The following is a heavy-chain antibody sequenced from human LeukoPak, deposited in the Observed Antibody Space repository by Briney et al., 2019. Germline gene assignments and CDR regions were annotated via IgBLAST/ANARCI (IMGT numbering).Heavy chain of an antibody. CDR2: VRYDETTK. V-gene: IGHV3-30*02. CDR3: AKDVPTAYFDY. D-gene: IGHD2-2*01. Sequence: GGSLRLSCAASGFTFSNYGMHWVRQAPGKGLEWVAFVRYDETTKFYADSVKGRFTISRDNSKTTLYLQMNSLRAEDTAVYYCAKDVPTAYFDYWGQGTLVTVSS. CDR1: GFTFSNYG. J-gene: IGHJ4*02.